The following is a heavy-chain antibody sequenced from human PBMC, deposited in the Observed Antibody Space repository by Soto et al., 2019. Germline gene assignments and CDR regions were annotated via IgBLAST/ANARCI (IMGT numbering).Heavy chain of an antibody. J-gene: IGHJ2*01. D-gene: IGHD6-19*01. Sequence: QVQLVQSGAEVKKPGSSVKVSCKASGGTFSSYAISWVRQAPGQGLEWMGGIIPIFGTANYAQKFQGRVTITRDTAASTASMELSSLRSEDTAVYYCARSGYSSGWYHWYFDFWGRGTLVTVSS. CDR1: GGTFSSYA. CDR2: IIPIFGTA. CDR3: ARSGYSSGWYHWYFDF. V-gene: IGHV1-69*06.